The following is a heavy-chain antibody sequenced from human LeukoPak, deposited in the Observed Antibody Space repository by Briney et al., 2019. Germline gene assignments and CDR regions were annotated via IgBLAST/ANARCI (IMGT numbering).Heavy chain of an antibody. Sequence: SETLSLTCTVSGGSISSNTYYWGWVRQPPGKGLEWIGSIYHNGSPYLNPPLKSRVTISVDASVYQFSLRLSSVTAADTAVYYCARQGAVTSRRTHYYAMDVWGQGTTVTVSS. J-gene: IGHJ6*02. CDR1: GGSISSNTYY. V-gene: IGHV4-39*01. CDR3: ARQGAVTSRRTHYYAMDV. D-gene: IGHD4-17*01. CDR2: IYHNGSP.